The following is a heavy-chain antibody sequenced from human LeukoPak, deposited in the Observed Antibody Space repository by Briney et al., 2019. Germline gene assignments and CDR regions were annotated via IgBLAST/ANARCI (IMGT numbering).Heavy chain of an antibody. D-gene: IGHD1-26*01. V-gene: IGHV4-59*02. CDR1: GVSVSSYY. CDR2: INPSGTT. Sequence: SETLSLTCTVSGVSVSSYYWSWIRQPPGKGLEWIGYINPSGTTDYNPSLKSRVTLSVDTSKNQFSLRLISVTTADTAVYYCARIMGHFDFWGPGTLVTVSS. CDR3: ARIMGHFDF. J-gene: IGHJ4*02.